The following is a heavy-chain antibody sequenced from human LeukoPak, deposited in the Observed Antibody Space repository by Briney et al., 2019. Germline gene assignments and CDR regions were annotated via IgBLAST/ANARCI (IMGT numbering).Heavy chain of an antibody. CDR3: ARNFGTTFDY. D-gene: IGHD3/OR15-3a*01. J-gene: IGHJ4*02. Sequence: GESLKISCEGSGYSFSSYWIGWVRQMPGKGLEWMGVIYSGDSDTKYSPSFQGQVTMSNDKSINTAYLQWSGLKASDTAIYYCARNFGTTFDYWGQGTLVTVSS. CDR2: IYSGDSDT. V-gene: IGHV5-51*01. CDR1: GYSFSSYW.